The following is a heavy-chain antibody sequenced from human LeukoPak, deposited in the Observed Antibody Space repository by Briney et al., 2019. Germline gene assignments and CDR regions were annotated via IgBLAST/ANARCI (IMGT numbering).Heavy chain of an antibody. CDR3: AKDGYYYDSSGYYDY. J-gene: IGHJ4*02. V-gene: IGHV3-30*02. CDR2: IQYDGSNK. CDR1: GFTFSNYG. Sequence: GSLRLSCAASGFTFSNYGMHWVRQAPGKGLEWMTFIQYDGSNKFYADSVKGRFTISRDSSKNTVYLQMTSLRAEDTALYYCAKDGYYYDSSGYYDYWGQGTLVTVSS. D-gene: IGHD3-22*01.